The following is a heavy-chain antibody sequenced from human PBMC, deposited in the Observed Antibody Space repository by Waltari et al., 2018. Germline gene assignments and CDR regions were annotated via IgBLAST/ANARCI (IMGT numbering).Heavy chain of an antibody. CDR2: TYPGASDT. V-gene: IGHV5-51*01. D-gene: IGHD3-9*01. Sequence: VQLVQPGAAGNTLGQSLMISCKASGYSVTTYWIGWVRQVPGEGREWVGITYPGASDTKYTPSFRGHVTISTDKSIDTSYLQWRSLKASDSAIYYCAREGYHDWVGVDYWGQGTLVTVSS. CDR1: GYSVTTYW. CDR3: AREGYHDWVGVDY. J-gene: IGHJ4*02.